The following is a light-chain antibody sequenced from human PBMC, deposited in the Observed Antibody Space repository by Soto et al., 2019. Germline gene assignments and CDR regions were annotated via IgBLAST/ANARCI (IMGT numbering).Light chain of an antibody. CDR3: QKYNRAPCT. Sequence: DIQMTQSPSSLSASVGDRVTITCRASQGISNDLAWYQQQPGQVPKLLIYAASNLQSGVPSRFSVSGSGTAFTLTISSLQPEDVATYYCQKYNRAPCTFGPGTKEDIK. CDR2: AAS. V-gene: IGKV1-27*01. J-gene: IGKJ3*01. CDR1: QGISND.